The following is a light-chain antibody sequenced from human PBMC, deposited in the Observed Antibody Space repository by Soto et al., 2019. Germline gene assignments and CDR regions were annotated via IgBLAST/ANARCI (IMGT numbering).Light chain of an antibody. CDR2: DDS. CDR1: NIGIKT. CDR3: QVWDSGSDHVV. V-gene: IGLV3-21*02. J-gene: IGLJ2*01. Sequence: SYELTQPPSVSVAPGQTARITCGGNNIGIKTVHWYHQKPGQAPVLVVYDDSDRPSGIPERFSGSNSGNTATLTISRVAAGDEADYYCQVWDSGSDHVVFGGGTKLTVL.